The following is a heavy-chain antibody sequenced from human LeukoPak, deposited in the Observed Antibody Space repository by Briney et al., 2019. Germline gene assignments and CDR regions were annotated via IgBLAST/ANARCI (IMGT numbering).Heavy chain of an antibody. Sequence: PGGSLRLSCAASGFTFDDYGMSWVRQVPGKGLEWVSGINWNGGSTGYADSVKGRFTISRDNAKNSLYLQMNSLRAEDTALYYCARVTAYYDSSGYSGYYYFDYWGQGTLVTVSS. CDR1: GFTFDDYG. CDR3: ARVTAYYDSSGYSGYYYFDY. V-gene: IGHV3-20*04. J-gene: IGHJ4*02. D-gene: IGHD3-22*01. CDR2: INWNGGST.